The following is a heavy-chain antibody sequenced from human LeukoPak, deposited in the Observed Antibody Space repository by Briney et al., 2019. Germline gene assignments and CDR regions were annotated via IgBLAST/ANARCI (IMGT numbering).Heavy chain of an antibody. CDR1: GYTFTSYG. D-gene: IGHD3-3*01. J-gene: IGHJ4*02. V-gene: IGHV1-18*01. Sequence: ASVKVSCTASGYTFTSYGISWVRQAPGQGLEWMGWISAYNGNTNYAQKLQGRVTMTTDTSTSTAYMELRSLRSDDTAVYYCARGGYDFWSGYPHFDYWGQGTLVTVSS. CDR2: ISAYNGNT. CDR3: ARGGYDFWSGYPHFDY.